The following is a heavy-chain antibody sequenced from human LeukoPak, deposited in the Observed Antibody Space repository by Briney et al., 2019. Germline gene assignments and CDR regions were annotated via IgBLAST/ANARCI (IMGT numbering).Heavy chain of an antibody. CDR1: GGSISSNAGYY. Sequence: SETLSLACTVSGGSISSNAGYYWGWVRQPPGNGLEWIESMSHSGHTYYNPSLKSRVTISIGTSKSQFSLRLSSVTAADTAVYYCARHGNYVFDYWGQGTLVTVSS. CDR3: ARHGNYVFDY. CDR2: MSHSGHT. D-gene: IGHD3-16*01. J-gene: IGHJ4*02. V-gene: IGHV4-39*01.